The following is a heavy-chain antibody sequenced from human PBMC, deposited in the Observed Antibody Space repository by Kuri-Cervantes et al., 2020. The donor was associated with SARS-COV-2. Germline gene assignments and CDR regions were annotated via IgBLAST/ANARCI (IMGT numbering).Heavy chain of an antibody. J-gene: IGHJ4*02. CDR2: ISGSGGST. V-gene: IGHV3-23*01. Sequence: GESLKISCAASGFTFSSYAMSWVRQAPGKGLEWVSAISGSGGSTYYADSVKGRFTISRDNSKNTLYLQMNSLRAEDTAVYYCAKWEYQLLWPFDYWGQGTLVTVSS. CDR3: AKWEYQLLWPFDY. D-gene: IGHD2-2*01. CDR1: GFTFSSYA.